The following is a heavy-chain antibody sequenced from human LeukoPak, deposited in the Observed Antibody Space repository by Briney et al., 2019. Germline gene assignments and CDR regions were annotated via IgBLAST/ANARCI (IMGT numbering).Heavy chain of an antibody. CDR1: GFTFSVYS. CDR3: ARAHRNNTSCYHNWFDL. J-gene: IGHJ5*02. D-gene: IGHD2-2*01. V-gene: IGHV3-21*01. CDR2: ISSSSNFT. Sequence: GGSLRLSCAASGFTFSVYSMNWVRQSPGQGLGWVSSISSSSNFTFYADSVKGRFSISRDNAKDSLYLQINSLRAEDTAVYYYARAHRNNTSCYHNWFDLWGQGTLVIVSS.